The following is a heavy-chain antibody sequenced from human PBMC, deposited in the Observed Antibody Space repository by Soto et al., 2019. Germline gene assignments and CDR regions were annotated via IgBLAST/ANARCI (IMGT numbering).Heavy chain of an antibody. CDR3: ARRAGTDYYYGMDV. J-gene: IGHJ6*02. CDR1: GVSISSGGYY. CDR2: IYYSGST. V-gene: IGHV4-31*03. Sequence: TLSLTCTVSGVSISSGGYYWSLIRQHPGKGLEWIGYIYYSGSTYYNPSLKSRVTISVDTSKNQFSLKLSSVTAADTAVYYCARRAGTDYYYGMDVWGQGTTVT. D-gene: IGHD6-13*01.